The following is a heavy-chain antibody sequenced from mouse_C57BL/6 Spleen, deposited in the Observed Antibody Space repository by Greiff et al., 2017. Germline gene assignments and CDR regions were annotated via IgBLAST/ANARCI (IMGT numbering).Heavy chain of an antibody. J-gene: IGHJ3*01. CDR1: GYAFTNYL. D-gene: IGHD4-1*02. CDR3: ARRHLSTGIFAY. V-gene: IGHV1-54*01. Sequence: QVQLKQSGAELVRPGTSVKVSCKASGYAFTNYLIEWVKQRPGQGLEWIGVINPGSGGTNYNEKFKGKATLTADKSSSTAYMQLSSLTSEDSAVYFCARRHLSTGIFAYWGQGTLVTGSA. CDR2: INPGSGGT.